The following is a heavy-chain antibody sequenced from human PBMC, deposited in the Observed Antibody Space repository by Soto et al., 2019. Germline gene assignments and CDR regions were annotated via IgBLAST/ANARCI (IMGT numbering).Heavy chain of an antibody. Sequence: GGSLRLSCAASGFTFSSYAMHWVRQAPGKGLEWVAVISYDGSNKYYADSVKGRFTISRDNSKNTLNLQMNSLRAEDTAVYYCARVLGGVTDWTWPFDYWGQGTLVTVSS. CDR3: ARVLGGVTDWTWPFDY. J-gene: IGHJ4*02. D-gene: IGHD1-26*01. CDR2: ISYDGSNK. V-gene: IGHV3-30-3*01. CDR1: GFTFSSYA.